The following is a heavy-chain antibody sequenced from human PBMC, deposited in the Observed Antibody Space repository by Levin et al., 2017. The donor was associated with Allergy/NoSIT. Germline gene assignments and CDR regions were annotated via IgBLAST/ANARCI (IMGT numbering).Heavy chain of an antibody. CDR2: VNPNSGGT. Sequence: GESLKISCKASGYTFTGYFLHWVRQAPGQGLEWMGRVNPNSGGTNYAQKFQGRVTMTSDTSINIVHMALTWLSSCDTAVYYFARDANYGMAGPYYYYYYMDVWGKGTTVTVSS. J-gene: IGHJ6*03. D-gene: IGHD3-10*01. V-gene: IGHV1-2*06. CDR1: GYTFTGYF. CDR3: ARDANYGMAGPYYYYYYMDV.